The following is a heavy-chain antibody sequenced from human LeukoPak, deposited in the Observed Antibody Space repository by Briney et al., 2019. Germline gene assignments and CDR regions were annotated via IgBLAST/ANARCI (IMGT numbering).Heavy chain of an antibody. D-gene: IGHD3-10*01. Sequence: GGSLRLSCAASGFTFSSYGMHWVRQAPGKGLEWVAVISYDGSNKYYADSVKGRFTISRDNSKNTLYLQMNSLRAEDTAVYYCAKGLLWFGESHDAFDIWGQGTMVTVSS. CDR1: GFTFSSYG. CDR2: ISYDGSNK. V-gene: IGHV3-30*18. J-gene: IGHJ3*02. CDR3: AKGLLWFGESHDAFDI.